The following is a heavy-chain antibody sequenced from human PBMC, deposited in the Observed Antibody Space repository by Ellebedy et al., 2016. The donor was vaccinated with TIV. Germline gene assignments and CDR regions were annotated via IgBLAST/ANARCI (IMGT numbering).Heavy chain of an antibody. J-gene: IGHJ4*02. CDR1: GGSITTKSYY. CDR2: VYYSGST. V-gene: IGHV4-39*01. CDR3: ARHGQFDY. Sequence: GSLRLSXAVSGGSITTKSYYWGWIRQPPGKGLVWIGAVYYSGSTYYNPSLKSRVTFSVDTSKNQFSLKLNSVTAADTAVYYCARHGQFDYWGQGTPVPVSS.